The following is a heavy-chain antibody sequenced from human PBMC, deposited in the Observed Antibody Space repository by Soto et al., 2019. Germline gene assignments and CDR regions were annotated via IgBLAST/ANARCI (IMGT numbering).Heavy chain of an antibody. CDR2: ISYDGSNT. D-gene: IGHD2-15*01. J-gene: IGHJ5*02. V-gene: IGHV3-30*03. Sequence: QAHLVESGGGVVQPGTSLRLSCAASGVSFNSYDMHWVRQAPGKGPEWVAIISYDGSNTYYSDSVRGRFTISRDNSKDTLYLQMHSLRSEDTAIYYCARISQYCSGGDCHAWGQGTQVTVSS. CDR1: GVSFNSYD. CDR3: ARISQYCSGGDCHA.